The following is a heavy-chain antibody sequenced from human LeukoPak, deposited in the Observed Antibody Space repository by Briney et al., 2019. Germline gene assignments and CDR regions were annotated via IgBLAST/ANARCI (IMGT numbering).Heavy chain of an antibody. V-gene: IGHV3-11*05. D-gene: IGHD3-22*01. CDR2: ISSSSSHT. Sequence: GGSLRLSCAASGFTFSDSYMNWIRQAPGKGLEWLSYISSSSSHTNYADSVKGRFTISRDNAKNSLYLQMSSLRAEDTAVYYCARDYYDSSAYNGDALDIWGQGTMVTVSA. CDR3: ARDYYDSSAYNGDALDI. CDR1: GFTFSDSY. J-gene: IGHJ3*02.